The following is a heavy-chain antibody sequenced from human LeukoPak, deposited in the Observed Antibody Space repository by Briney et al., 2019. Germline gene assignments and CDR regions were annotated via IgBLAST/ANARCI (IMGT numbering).Heavy chain of an antibody. J-gene: IGHJ6*02. CDR3: GRVQSGSLLRYGMDV. Sequence: GASVKVSCKASGYTLTTSDISWVRQATGRGLEWMGWMNPNTGHTGFTQKFQGRVTMTRSISLNTAYMELSSLRSEDTAVYFCGRVQSGSLLRYGMDVWGQGTLVTVSS. CDR1: GYTLTTSD. V-gene: IGHV1-8*01. D-gene: IGHD3-10*01. CDR2: MNPNTGHT.